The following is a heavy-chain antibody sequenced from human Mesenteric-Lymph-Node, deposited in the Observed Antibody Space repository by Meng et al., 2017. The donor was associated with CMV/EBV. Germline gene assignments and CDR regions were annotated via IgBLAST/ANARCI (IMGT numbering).Heavy chain of an antibody. D-gene: IGHD2-21*01. J-gene: IGHJ5*02. Sequence: TCAVYGGSFSGYYWSWIRQPPGKGLEWIGEINHSGSTNYNPSLKSRVTISVDTSKNQFSLKLSSVTAADTAVYYCARARWGLNWFDPWGQGTLVTVSS. V-gene: IGHV4-34*01. CDR2: INHSGST. CDR1: GGSFSGYY. CDR3: ARARWGLNWFDP.